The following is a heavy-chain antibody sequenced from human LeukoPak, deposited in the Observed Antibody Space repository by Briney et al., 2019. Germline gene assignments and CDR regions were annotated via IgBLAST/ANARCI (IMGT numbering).Heavy chain of an antibody. CDR1: GLTVSTNY. V-gene: IGHV3-72*01. CDR2: IRNKANSYTT. Sequence: GGSVRLSCAVSGLTVSTNYMNWVRQAPGKGLEWVARIRNKANSYTTEYAASVKGRFTIARDDSKTSLFLQMNSLKTEDTAVYYCARGYGSGPFYFDYWGQGTLVTVSS. D-gene: IGHD3-10*01. J-gene: IGHJ4*02. CDR3: ARGYGSGPFYFDY.